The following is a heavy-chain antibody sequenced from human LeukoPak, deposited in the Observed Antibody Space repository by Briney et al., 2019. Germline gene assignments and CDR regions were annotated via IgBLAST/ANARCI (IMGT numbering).Heavy chain of an antibody. CDR2: IYYSGST. CDR3: AREAPGGFDP. CDR1: GGSFSGYY. D-gene: IGHD1-14*01. V-gene: IGHV4-59*01. Sequence: SETLSLTCAVYGGSFSGYYWSWIRQPPGKGLEWIGYIYYSGSTNYNPSLKSRVTISVDTSKNQFSLKLSSVTAADTAVYYCAREAPGGFDPWGQGTLVTVSS. J-gene: IGHJ5*02.